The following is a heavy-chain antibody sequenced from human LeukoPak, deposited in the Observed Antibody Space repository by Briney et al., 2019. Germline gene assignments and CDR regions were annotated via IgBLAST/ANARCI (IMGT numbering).Heavy chain of an antibody. V-gene: IGHV3-21*01. D-gene: IGHD3-22*01. CDR1: GLTFSSYE. CDR2: ISSSSSYI. Sequence: GGSLRLSCAASGLTFSSYEMNWVRQAPGKGLEWVSSISSSSSYIYYVDSVKGRFTISRDNAKNSLYLQMNSLRAEDTAVYYCARAPYYYYDSSGYTPFDYWGQGTLVTVSS. CDR3: ARAPYYYYDSSGYTPFDY. J-gene: IGHJ4*02.